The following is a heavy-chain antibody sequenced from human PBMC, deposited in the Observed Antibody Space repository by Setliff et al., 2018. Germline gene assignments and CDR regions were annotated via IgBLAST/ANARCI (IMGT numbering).Heavy chain of an antibody. J-gene: IGHJ3*02. CDR2: INHSGST. CDR1: GFTFSSYW. V-gene: IGHV4-34*01. Sequence: TGGSLRLSCAASGFTFSSYWMSWVRQPPGKGLEWIGEINHSGSTNYNPSLKSRVTISVDTSKNQFSLKLSSVTAADTAVYYCARSGYYDFWSGFLNDAFDIWGQGTMVTVSS. D-gene: IGHD3-3*01. CDR3: ARSGYYDFWSGFLNDAFDI.